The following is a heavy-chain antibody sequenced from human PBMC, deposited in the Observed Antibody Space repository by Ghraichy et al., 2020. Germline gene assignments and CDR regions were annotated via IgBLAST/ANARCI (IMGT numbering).Heavy chain of an antibody. J-gene: IGHJ4*02. D-gene: IGHD6-6*01. CDR1: GGSFSGYY. CDR3: ARRWKRSGFYSSSSGGVDY. Sequence: SETLSLTCAVYGGSFSGYYWSWIRQPPGKGLEWIGEINHSGSTNYNPSLKSRVTISVDTSKNQFSLKLSSVTAADTAVYYCARRWKRSGFYSSSSGGVDYWGQGTLVTVSS. V-gene: IGHV4-34*01. CDR2: INHSGST.